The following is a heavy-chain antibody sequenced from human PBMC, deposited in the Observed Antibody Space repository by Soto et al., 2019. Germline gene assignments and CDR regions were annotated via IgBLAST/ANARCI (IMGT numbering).Heavy chain of an antibody. J-gene: IGHJ6*02. CDR2: IYPDDSDT. Sequence: HEQSLRISCQSSGSTFSTYWVAWVRQKPGKALEWLGLIYPDDSDTRYSPSFRGQVTISAEKSTSTVFLQWSSLKASDTATYYCARQPSDARDRCLSCTMDVWGQGTKVTLS. D-gene: IGHD3-16*02. V-gene: IGHV5-51*01. CDR3: ARQPSDARDRCLSCTMDV. CDR1: GSTFSTYW.